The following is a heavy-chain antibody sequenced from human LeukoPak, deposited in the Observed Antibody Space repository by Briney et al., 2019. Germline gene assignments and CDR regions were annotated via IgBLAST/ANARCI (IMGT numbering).Heavy chain of an antibody. Sequence: SETLSLTCTVSGGSIRSGGYYWSWIRQHPGKGLEWIGYIYYSGSTYYNPSLKSRLTISVDTSKNQFSLKLSSVTAADTAVYYCARACTSILGVVINAFDYWGQGTLVTVSS. V-gene: IGHV4-31*03. CDR1: GGSIRSGGYY. CDR2: IYYSGST. D-gene: IGHD3-3*01. CDR3: ARACTSILGVVINAFDY. J-gene: IGHJ4*02.